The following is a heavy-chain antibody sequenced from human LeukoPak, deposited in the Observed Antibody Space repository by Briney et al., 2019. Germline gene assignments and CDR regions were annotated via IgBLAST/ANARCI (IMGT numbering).Heavy chain of an antibody. CDR3: AKVHYDSSGQDAFDI. V-gene: IGHV3-30*18. J-gene: IGHJ3*02. D-gene: IGHD3-22*01. CDR1: GFTFSSYG. CDR2: ISYDGSNK. Sequence: GGSLRLSCAASGFTFSSYGMHWVRQAPGKGLEWVAVISYDGSNKYYADSVKGRFTISRDNSKNTLYLQMNSLRAEDTAVYYCAKVHYDSSGQDAFDIWGQGTMVTVSS.